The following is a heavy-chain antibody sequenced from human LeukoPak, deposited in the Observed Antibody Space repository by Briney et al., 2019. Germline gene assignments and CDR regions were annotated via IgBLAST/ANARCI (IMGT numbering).Heavy chain of an antibody. J-gene: IGHJ4*02. CDR2: INPNSGGT. CDR3: ARVDTPIAAAGADY. CDR1: GYTFTGYY. Sequence: ASVKVSCKGSGYTFTGYYMHCVRQAPGQGLEWMGWINPNSGGTNYAQKFQGRVTMTRDTSISTAYMELSRLRSDDTAVYYCARVDTPIAAAGADYWGQGTLVTVSS. V-gene: IGHV1-2*02. D-gene: IGHD6-13*01.